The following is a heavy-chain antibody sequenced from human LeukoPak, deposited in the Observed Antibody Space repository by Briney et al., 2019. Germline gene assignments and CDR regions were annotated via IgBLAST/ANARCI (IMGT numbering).Heavy chain of an antibody. D-gene: IGHD1-1*01. CDR3: AKDRNDWKQGIDS. Sequence: GGSLRLSCPASGFIFSDHAMNWVRQAPGKGLEWVSIISARDGRTYYVDSVKGRFTISRDNSKNTLYLQMNSLRVEDTAVYYCAKDRNDWKQGIDSWGQGTLVTVST. CDR1: GFIFSDHA. J-gene: IGHJ4*02. CDR2: ISARDGRT. V-gene: IGHV3-23*01.